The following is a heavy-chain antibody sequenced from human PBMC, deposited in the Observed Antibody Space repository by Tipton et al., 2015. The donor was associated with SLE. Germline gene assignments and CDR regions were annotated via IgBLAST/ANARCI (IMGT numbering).Heavy chain of an antibody. CDR2: ISSSSSTI. V-gene: IGHV3-48*03. D-gene: IGHD6-19*01. CDR1: GFTFSSYE. J-gene: IGHJ4*02. Sequence: SLRLSCAVSGFTFSSYEMNWVRQAPGRGLEWVSYISSSSSTIYYADSVKGRFIISRDNSKNTLYLQMNSLRAEDTAVYYCAKDQGSSGSLDYWGQGTLVTVSS. CDR3: AKDQGSSGSLDY.